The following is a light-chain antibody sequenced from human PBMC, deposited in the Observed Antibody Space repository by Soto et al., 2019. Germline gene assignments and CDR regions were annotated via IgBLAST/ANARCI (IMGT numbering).Light chain of an antibody. V-gene: IGLV2-14*01. CDR3: SSYTSTSTVV. J-gene: IGLJ2*01. CDR1: TSDVGGYNF. Sequence: QSALTQPASVSGAPGQSITISCTGTTSDVGGYNFVFWYRQHPGKAPQLMIYDVSNRPSGISNRFSASKSGNTAALTISGLQADDEADDSCSSYTSTSTVVFGGGTKLTVL. CDR2: DVS.